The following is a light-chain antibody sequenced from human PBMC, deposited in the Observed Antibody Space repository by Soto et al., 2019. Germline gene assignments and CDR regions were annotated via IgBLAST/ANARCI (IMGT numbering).Light chain of an antibody. V-gene: IGKV3-11*01. CDR2: DAS. Sequence: EIVLTQSPAPLSLSPGGRATLSCRASQGVRSYLAWYQQNPGQAPRLLIYDASNRATVIPARFSGSGSGTDFTLTISSLEPEDVAVYYCQQRSNWPPVTFGGGTKVEIK. J-gene: IGKJ4*01. CDR3: QQRSNWPPVT. CDR1: QGVRSY.